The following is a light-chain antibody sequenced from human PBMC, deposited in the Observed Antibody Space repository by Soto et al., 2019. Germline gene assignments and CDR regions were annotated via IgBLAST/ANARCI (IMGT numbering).Light chain of an antibody. J-gene: IGLJ2*01. CDR2: DNN. CDR3: GTWDSSLSAVV. CDR1: SSNIGNNY. Sequence: QSVLTQPPSVSAAPGQRVTISCSGSSSNIGNNYVSWYQQFPGTAPKLLIYDNNKRPSGIPDRFSGYKSGTSATLGITGLQTGDEADYYCGTWDSSLSAVVLGGGTKLTVL. V-gene: IGLV1-51*01.